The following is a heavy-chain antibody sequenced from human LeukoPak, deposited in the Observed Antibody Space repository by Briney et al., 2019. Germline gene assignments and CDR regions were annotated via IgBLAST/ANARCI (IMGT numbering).Heavy chain of an antibody. V-gene: IGHV3-23*01. CDR2: LIGSGTTT. D-gene: IGHD2-15*01. J-gene: IGHJ4*02. CDR3: AKQLGYCSDGSCYFPY. CDR1: GFSLSSYD. Sequence: LTGGSLRLSCAASGFSLSSYDICWVRQAPGKGLEWVSSLIGSGTTTYYADSVQGRFTISRDNSKSTLCLQMNSLRAEDTAVYYCAKQLGYCSDGSCYFPYWGQGTLVTVSS.